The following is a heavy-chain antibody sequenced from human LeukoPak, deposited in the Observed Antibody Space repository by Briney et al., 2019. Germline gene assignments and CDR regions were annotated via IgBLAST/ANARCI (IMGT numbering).Heavy chain of an antibody. Sequence: GGPLRLSCDASGFTFSSYEMNWVRQAPGKGLEWVSYISSSGTTMYYADSVKGRFTISRDNAKNSLYLQMNSLRAEDTAVYYCARVMTTVTTKDYWGQGTLVTVSS. D-gene: IGHD4-17*01. CDR1: GFTFSSYE. V-gene: IGHV3-48*03. CDR2: ISSSGTTM. J-gene: IGHJ4*02. CDR3: ARVMTTVTTKDY.